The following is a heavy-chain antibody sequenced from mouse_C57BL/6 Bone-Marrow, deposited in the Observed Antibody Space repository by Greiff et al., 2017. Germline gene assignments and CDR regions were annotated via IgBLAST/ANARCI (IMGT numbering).Heavy chain of an antibody. J-gene: IGHJ4*01. D-gene: IGHD2-4*01. CDR3: ARVIYYDYDDAMDY. CDR1: GFTFSDYG. Sequence: EVMLVESGGGLVQPGGSLKLSCAASGFTFSDYGMAWVRQAPRKGPAWVAFISNLAYSIYYADTVTGRFTISRENAKNTLYLEMSSLRSEDTAMYYCARVIYYDYDDAMDYWGQGTSVTVSS. V-gene: IGHV5-15*04. CDR2: ISNLAYSI.